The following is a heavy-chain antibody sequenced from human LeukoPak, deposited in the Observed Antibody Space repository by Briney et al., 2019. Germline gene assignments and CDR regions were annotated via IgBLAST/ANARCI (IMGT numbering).Heavy chain of an antibody. D-gene: IGHD4-23*01. CDR3: ARDYYGGNTGDY. V-gene: IGHV1-3*01. CDR1: GYTFTSYA. CDR2: INAGNGNT. Sequence: ASVKVSCKASGYTFTSYAMHWVRQAPGQRLEWMGWINAGNGNTKYSQKFQGRVTITRDTSASTAYMELSSLRSEDTAVYYCARDYYGGNTGDYWGQGTLVTVSS. J-gene: IGHJ4*02.